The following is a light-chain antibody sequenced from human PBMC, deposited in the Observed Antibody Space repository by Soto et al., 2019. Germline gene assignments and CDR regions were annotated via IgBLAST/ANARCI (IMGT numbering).Light chain of an antibody. CDR1: SSDVGGYNY. CDR3: SSYTSSSTPYA. Sequence: QSVLTQPASVSGSPGQSITISCTGTSSDVGGYNYVSWYQQHPGKAPKLMIYDVSNRPSGVSNRFSGSKSGNTASLTISGLQAEDEADYYCSSYTSSSTPYAFGTGTEVTV. CDR2: DVS. V-gene: IGLV2-14*01. J-gene: IGLJ1*01.